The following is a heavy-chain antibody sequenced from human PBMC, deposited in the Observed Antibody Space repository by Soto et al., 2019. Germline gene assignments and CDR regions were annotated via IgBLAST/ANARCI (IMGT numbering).Heavy chain of an antibody. CDR3: ARGIFGVVSDAFDI. CDR2: IYYSGST. CDR1: GGSISSYY. J-gene: IGHJ3*02. Sequence: PSETLSLTCTVSGGSISSYYWSWIRQPPGKGLEWIGYIYYSGSTNYNPSLKSRVTISVDTSKNQFSLKLSSVTAADTAVYYCARGIFGVVSDAFDIWGQGTMVTVSS. V-gene: IGHV4-59*01. D-gene: IGHD3-3*01.